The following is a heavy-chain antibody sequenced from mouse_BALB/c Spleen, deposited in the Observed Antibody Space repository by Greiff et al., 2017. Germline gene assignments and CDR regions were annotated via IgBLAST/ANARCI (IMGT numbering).Heavy chain of an antibody. J-gene: IGHJ2*01. CDR3: ARVVNYD. CDR1: GYTFTSYW. V-gene: IGHV1-87*01. CDR2: IYPGDGDT. Sequence: QVQLQQSGAELARPGASVKLSCKASGYTFTSYWMQWVKQRPGQGLEWIGAIYPGDGDTRYTQKFKGKATLTADKSSSTAYMQLSSLASEDSAVYYCARVVNYDWGQGTTLTVSS. D-gene: IGHD2-1*01.